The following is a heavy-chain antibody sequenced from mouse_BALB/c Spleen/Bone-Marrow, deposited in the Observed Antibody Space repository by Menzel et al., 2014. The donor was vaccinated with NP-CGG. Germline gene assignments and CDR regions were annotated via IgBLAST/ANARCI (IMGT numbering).Heavy chain of an antibody. CDR1: GHTFTDYP. Sequence: QVQLKESGPELVRPGVSVKISCKGSGHTFTDYPMHWVKQSHAKSLEWIGVISIYSGNTNYNQNFKGKATMTVDKSSSTVYMELARLTSEDSAVYHCARGFLGYFDYWGQGTTLTVSS. V-gene: IGHV1S137*01. CDR2: ISIYSGNT. CDR3: ARGFLGYFDY. J-gene: IGHJ2*01.